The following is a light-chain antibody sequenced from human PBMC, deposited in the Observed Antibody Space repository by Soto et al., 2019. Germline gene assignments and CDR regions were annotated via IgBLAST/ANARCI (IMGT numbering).Light chain of an antibody. CDR3: SSYTSSSTYV. CDR2: GNS. J-gene: IGLJ1*01. Sequence: VLTQPPSVSWAPGQRVTISCTGSSSNIGAGYDVHWYQQLPGTAPKLLIYGNSNRPSGVPDRFSGSKSGTSASLAITGLQAEDEADYCCSSYTSSSTYVFGTGTKVTGL. CDR1: SSNIGAGYD. V-gene: IGLV1-40*01.